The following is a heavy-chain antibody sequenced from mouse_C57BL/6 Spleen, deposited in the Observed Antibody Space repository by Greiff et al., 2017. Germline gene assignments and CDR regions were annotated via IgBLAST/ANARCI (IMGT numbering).Heavy chain of an antibody. Sequence: VQLQQSGPELVKPGASVKISCKASGYTFTDYYMNWVKQSHGKSLEWIGDINPNNGGTSYNQKFKGKATLTVDKSSSTAYMELRSLTSEDSAVYYCARLVWAMDYWGQGTSVTVSS. V-gene: IGHV1-26*01. CDR3: ARLVWAMDY. CDR1: GYTFTDYY. CDR2: INPNNGGT. D-gene: IGHD1-1*02. J-gene: IGHJ4*01.